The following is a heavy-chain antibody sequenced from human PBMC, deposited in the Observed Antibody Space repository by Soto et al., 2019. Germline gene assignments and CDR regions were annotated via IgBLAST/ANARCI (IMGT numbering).Heavy chain of an antibody. D-gene: IGHD6-19*01. V-gene: IGHV1-18*04. CDR2: ISAYNGNT. CDR3: ARDQAIAVAGGLGY. J-gene: IGHJ4*02. Sequence: QVQLVQSGAEVKKPGASVKVSCKASGYTFTSYGISWVRQAPGQGLEWMGWISAYNGNTNYAQKLQGRVTKTTDTSTSTAYMGLRSLRSDDTAVYYCARDQAIAVAGGLGYWGQGTLVTVSS. CDR1: GYTFTSYG.